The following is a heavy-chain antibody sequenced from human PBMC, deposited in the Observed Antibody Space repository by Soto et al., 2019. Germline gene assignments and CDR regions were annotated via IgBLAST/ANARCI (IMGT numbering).Heavy chain of an antibody. J-gene: IGHJ4*02. D-gene: IGHD3-16*01. CDR1: GDSISTYY. CDR2: IYNSATT. Sequence: SETLSLTCTVSGDSISTYYWTWIRQPPGKGLECIGDIYNSATTKYNPSLRSRVTISVDTSKKQFSLELSSVTTADTAVYYCARGRFDFIWGTPAPYLDYWGQGALVTVSS. CDR3: ARGRFDFIWGTPAPYLDY. V-gene: IGHV4-59*01.